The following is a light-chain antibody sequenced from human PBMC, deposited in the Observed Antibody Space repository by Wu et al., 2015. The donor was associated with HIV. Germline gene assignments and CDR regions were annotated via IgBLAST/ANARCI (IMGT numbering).Light chain of an antibody. CDR3: QQYYSHPLT. CDR2: ATS. Sequence: AIGITQSPSSLSASTGDRVIITCRASQDISSYLAWYQQEPGKAPKLLMYATSTLQSGVPSRFSGSGSGTDFTLTISCLQSDDFASYSCQQYYSHPLTFGGGTKVESK. CDR1: QDISSY. V-gene: IGKV1-8*01. J-gene: IGKJ4*01.